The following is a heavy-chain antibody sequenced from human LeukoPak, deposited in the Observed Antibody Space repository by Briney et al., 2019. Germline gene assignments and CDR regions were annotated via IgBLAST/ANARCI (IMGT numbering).Heavy chain of an antibody. CDR1: GYSFSNYW. J-gene: IGHJ4*02. CDR2: IYPGDYET. V-gene: IGHV5-51*01. Sequence: GESLKISCEGSGYSFSNYWIGWVRQMPGKGLEWMGIIYPGDYETRYSPSFQGLVTISVDKSISTAYLQWSSLKASDTAMYYCAIPPGYCGNDCPFHHWGQGTLVTVSS. CDR3: AIPPGYCGNDCPFHH. D-gene: IGHD2-21*02.